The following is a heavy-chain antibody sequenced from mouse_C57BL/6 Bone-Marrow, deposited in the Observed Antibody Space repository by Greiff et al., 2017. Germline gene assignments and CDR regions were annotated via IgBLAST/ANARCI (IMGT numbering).Heavy chain of an antibody. D-gene: IGHD1-1*01. Sequence: VQLQESGPELVKPGASVKISCKASGYAFSSSWMNWVKQRPGKGLEWIGRIYPGDGDTNYNGKFKGKATLTADKSSSTAYMQLSSLTSEDSAVYCCARFTTVVASSFDYWGQGTTLTVSS. J-gene: IGHJ2*01. V-gene: IGHV1-82*01. CDR1: GYAFSSSW. CDR2: IYPGDGDT. CDR3: ARFTTVVASSFDY.